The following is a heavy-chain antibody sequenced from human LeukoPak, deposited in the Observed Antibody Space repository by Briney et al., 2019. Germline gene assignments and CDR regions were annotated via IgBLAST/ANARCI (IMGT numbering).Heavy chain of an antibody. V-gene: IGHV3-30*03. CDR1: GFTFSSYG. CDR2: ISYDGSNK. D-gene: IGHD6-6*01. Sequence: QPGRSLRLSCAASGFTFSSYGMHWVRQAPGKGLEWVAVISYDGSNKYYADSVKGRFTISRDNSKNTLYLQMNSLRAEDTAVYYCARRTGHSSSSCYYYYGMDVWGQGATVTVSS. J-gene: IGHJ6*02. CDR3: ARRTGHSSSSCYYYYGMDV.